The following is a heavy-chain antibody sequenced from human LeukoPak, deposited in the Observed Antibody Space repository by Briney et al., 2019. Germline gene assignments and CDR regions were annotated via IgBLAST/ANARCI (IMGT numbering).Heavy chain of an antibody. CDR1: GFTFSDYY. J-gene: IGHJ4*02. Sequence: GGSLRLSCAASGFTFSDYYMNWIRQAPGKGLEWVSYISSSASTIYYADSVKGRFTISRDNAMNSLFLQMNSLRAEDTAVYYCARRAARPPYFDYWGRGILVTVPS. CDR3: ARRAARPPYFDY. CDR2: ISSSASTI. V-gene: IGHV3-11*04. D-gene: IGHD6-6*01.